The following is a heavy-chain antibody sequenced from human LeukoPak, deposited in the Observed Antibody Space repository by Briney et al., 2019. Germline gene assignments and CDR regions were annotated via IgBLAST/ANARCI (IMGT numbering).Heavy chain of an antibody. J-gene: IGHJ4*02. CDR2: ISSSSSYI. V-gene: IGHV3-21*01. CDR1: GFTFSSYS. D-gene: IGHD1-26*01. CDR3: ARDEGGSYPYYFDY. Sequence: GSLRLSCAASGFTFSSYSMNWVRQAPGKGLEWVSSISSSSSYIYYADSVKGRFTISRDNAKNSLYLQMNSLRAEDTAVYYCARDEGGSYPYYFDYWGQGTLVTVSS.